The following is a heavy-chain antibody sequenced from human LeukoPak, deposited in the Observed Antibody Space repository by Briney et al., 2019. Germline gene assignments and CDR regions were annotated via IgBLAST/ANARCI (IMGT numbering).Heavy chain of an antibody. V-gene: IGHV3-7*01. CDR3: ARLPLSSARYYFEY. D-gene: IGHD3-10*01. Sequence: PGGSLRVSWAASGFTFSSYWKSWVRQAPGKGLEWMANIKEDGSEKYHVSFLRSRFTIPRDNDKNSLYFQMNSLRAEDTAVYYCARLPLSSARYYFEYWGQGTLVTVSS. J-gene: IGHJ4*02. CDR1: GFTFSSYW. CDR2: IKEDGSEK.